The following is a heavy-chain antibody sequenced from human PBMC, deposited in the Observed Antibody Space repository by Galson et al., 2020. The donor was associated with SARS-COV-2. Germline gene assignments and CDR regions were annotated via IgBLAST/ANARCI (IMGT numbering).Heavy chain of an antibody. D-gene: IGHD3-10*01. V-gene: IGHV4-59*12. CDR2: IFYSGNT. CDR1: GDSINNYY. Sequence: SETLSLTCTVSGDSINNYYWSWIRQPPGQGLEWIGYIFYSGNTYYNPSLKSRVTISLDTSKKKFSLKLSSMTAADTAVYYCARVRGLWTGFDHWGQGALVTVSS. J-gene: IGHJ5*02. CDR3: ARVRGLWTGFDH.